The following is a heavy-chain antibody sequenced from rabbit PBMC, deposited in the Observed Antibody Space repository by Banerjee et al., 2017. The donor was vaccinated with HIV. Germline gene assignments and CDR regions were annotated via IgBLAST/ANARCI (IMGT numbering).Heavy chain of an antibody. V-gene: IGHV1S43*01. J-gene: IGHJ6*01. CDR1: GIDFSSSFW. CDR3: ARGLVAGVLDL. D-gene: IGHD3-3*01. Sequence: QEQLVASGGGLVTLGGSLKLTCKASGIDFSSSFWISWVRQTPGKGLEWIGCIYPTYGATDYASWVNGRFTISLDNAQNTVFLQMTSLTAADTATYFCARGLVAGVLDLWGPGTLVTVS. CDR2: IYPTYGAT.